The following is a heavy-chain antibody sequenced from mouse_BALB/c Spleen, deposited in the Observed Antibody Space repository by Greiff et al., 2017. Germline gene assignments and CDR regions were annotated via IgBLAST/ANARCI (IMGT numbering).Heavy chain of an antibody. J-gene: IGHJ1*01. D-gene: IGHD2-3*01. CDR3: ARDDGYDWYFDV. CDR2: IWAGGST. Sequence: VQRVESGPGLVAPSQSLSITCTVSGFSLTSYGVHWVRQPPGKGLEWLGVIWAGGSTNYNSALMSRLSISKDNSKSQVFLKMNSLQTDDTAMYYCARDDGYDWYFDVWGAGTTVTVSS. CDR1: GFSLTSYG. V-gene: IGHV2-9*02.